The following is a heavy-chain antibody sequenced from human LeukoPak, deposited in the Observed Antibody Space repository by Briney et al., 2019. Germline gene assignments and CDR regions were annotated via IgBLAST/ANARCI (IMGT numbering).Heavy chain of an antibody. Sequence: ASVKVSCKASGYTFTGHYMHWVRQAPGQGLEWMGWVNPNSGGTNYAQKFQGRVTMTRDTSISTAYMELSRLRSDDTAVYYCARDRACSSTSCYRWFDPWGQGTLVTVSS. D-gene: IGHD2-2*01. CDR1: GYTFTGHY. V-gene: IGHV1-2*02. J-gene: IGHJ5*02. CDR3: ARDRACSSTSCYRWFDP. CDR2: VNPNSGGT.